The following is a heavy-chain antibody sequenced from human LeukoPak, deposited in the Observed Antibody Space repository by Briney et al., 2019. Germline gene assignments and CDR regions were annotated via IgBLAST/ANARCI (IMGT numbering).Heavy chain of an antibody. D-gene: IGHD1-26*01. CDR3: ATEWANDGTYYFDY. Sequence: PGDSLKHFCTASGFIFSNAWMTWVRQAPGKGLEWVGRIKSKTGGGTADYAAPVTGRFTISRDDSKNTLYLQLTSLKAEDTAVYYCATEWANDGTYYFDYWGQGTLIAVSS. J-gene: IGHJ4*02. V-gene: IGHV3-15*01. CDR2: IKSKTGGGTA. CDR1: GFIFSNAW.